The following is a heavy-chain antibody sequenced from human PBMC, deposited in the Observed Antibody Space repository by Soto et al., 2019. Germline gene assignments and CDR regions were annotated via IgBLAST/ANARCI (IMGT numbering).Heavy chain of an antibody. CDR3: ARSANTYCSPFDY. Sequence: EVHLVESGGGLVQPGGSLRLSCAASGFTVGNNYMSWVRQAPGKGLEWVSIIHRGGSTSYADSVKGRFTISRDSSKNILYLQINGLTADDTAVYYCARSANTYCSPFDYWGQRALVTVSS. J-gene: IGHJ4*02. V-gene: IGHV3-66*01. CDR1: GFTVGNNY. D-gene: IGHD3-10*01. CDR2: IHRGGST.